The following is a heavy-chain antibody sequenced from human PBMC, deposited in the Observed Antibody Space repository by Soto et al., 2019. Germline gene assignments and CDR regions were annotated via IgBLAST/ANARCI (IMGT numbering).Heavy chain of an antibody. J-gene: IGHJ4*02. D-gene: IGHD6-19*01. V-gene: IGHV4-59*08. CDR2: IFNTGSA. CDR1: GDSISSYY. CDR3: ARQPYTSGAYYFDY. Sequence: SETLSLTCTVSGDSISSYYWSWIRQPPGKGLEWIGYIFNTGSANYNPSLKSRVTISIDTSKNQFSLRLSSVTAADTAVYYCARQPYTSGAYYFDYWGQGTPVTVSS.